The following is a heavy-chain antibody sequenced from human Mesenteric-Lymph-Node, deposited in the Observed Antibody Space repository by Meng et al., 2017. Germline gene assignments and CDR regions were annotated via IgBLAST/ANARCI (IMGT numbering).Heavy chain of an antibody. V-gene: IGHV4-59*08. D-gene: IGHD3-10*01. J-gene: IGHJ4*02. CDR2: IYYSGST. CDR1: GGSISSYY. CDR3: ARQSGYFDY. Sequence: QESGPGLVKPSETLSLTCPVSGGSISSYYWSWIRQPPGKGLEWIGHIYYSGSTNYNPSLKSRVTISVDTSKNQFSLKLSSVTATDTAVYYCARQSGYFDYWGQGTLVTVAS.